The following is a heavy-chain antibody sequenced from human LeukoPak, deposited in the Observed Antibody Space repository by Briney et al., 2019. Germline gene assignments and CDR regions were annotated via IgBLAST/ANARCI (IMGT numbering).Heavy chain of an antibody. D-gene: IGHD2-21*02. Sequence: SETLSLTCTVSGYSISSGFYWGWIRQPPGKGLEWIGNVYHSGSTYYNPSLKSRVTISVDTSKNQFSLKLSSVTAADTAVYYCARAGYCGGDCSLIYYYYYMDVWGKGTTVTVSS. V-gene: IGHV4-38-2*02. CDR2: VYHSGST. CDR1: GYSISSGFY. J-gene: IGHJ6*03. CDR3: ARAGYCGGDCSLIYYYYYMDV.